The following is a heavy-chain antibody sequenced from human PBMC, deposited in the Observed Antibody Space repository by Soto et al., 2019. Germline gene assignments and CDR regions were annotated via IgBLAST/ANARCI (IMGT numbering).Heavy chain of an antibody. D-gene: IGHD3-22*01. CDR3: ARVGPWVPYYYDSSPYTFENWFDP. J-gene: IGHJ5*02. Sequence: WETLSLAISVSVNSTSRGDYGGWLRQPPEKGLEWVGSIYHGGSTYYNPSLNSRVTLSIDMTNNHVSLILNSVTAADTAVYYCARVGPWVPYYYDSSPYTFENWFDPWGQGTLVTVSS. V-gene: IGHV4-38-2*02. CDR1: VNSTSRGDY. CDR2: IYHGGST.